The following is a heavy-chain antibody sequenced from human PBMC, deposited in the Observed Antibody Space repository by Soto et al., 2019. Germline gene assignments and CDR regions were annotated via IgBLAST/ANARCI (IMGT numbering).Heavy chain of an antibody. V-gene: IGHV1-69*13. CDR3: ARPYDSSGYYSDYYYGMDV. CDR2: IIPIFGTA. Sequence: GASVKVSCKASGGTFSSYAISWVRQAPGQGLEWMGGIIPIFGTANYAQKFQGRVTITADESTSTAYMELSSLRSEDTAVYYCARPYDSSGYYSDYYYGMDVWGQGTTVTVS. CDR1: GGTFSSYA. J-gene: IGHJ6*02. D-gene: IGHD3-22*01.